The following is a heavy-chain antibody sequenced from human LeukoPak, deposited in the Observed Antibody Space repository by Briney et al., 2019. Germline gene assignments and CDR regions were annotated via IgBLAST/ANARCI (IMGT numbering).Heavy chain of an antibody. V-gene: IGHV3-21*01. J-gene: IGHJ6*02. D-gene: IGHD5-18*01. CDR1: GFTFGSYS. CDR3: ARDQEYSYGYAYYYYGMDV. Sequence: GGSMRLSCAASGFTFGSYSMNWVRQAPGKGLEWVSSISSSSSYIYYADSVKGRFTISRDNAKNSLYMQMNSLRAEDTAVYYCARDQEYSYGYAYYYYGMDVWGQGTTVTVSS. CDR2: ISSSSSYI.